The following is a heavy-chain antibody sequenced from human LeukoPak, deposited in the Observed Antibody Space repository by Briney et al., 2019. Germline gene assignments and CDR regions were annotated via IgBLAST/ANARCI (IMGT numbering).Heavy chain of an antibody. CDR3: TGNYYGSGSYADFDY. J-gene: IGHJ4*02. Sequence: PGGSLRLSCAASGFTFSGSALHWVRQASGKGLEWVGRIRSTANGYATAYAESVKGRFTISRADSKNTAYLQMDSLKTEDTAVYYCTGNYYGSGSYADFDYWGQGTLVTVSS. CDR2: IRSTANGYAT. D-gene: IGHD3-10*01. CDR1: GFTFSGSA. V-gene: IGHV3-73*01.